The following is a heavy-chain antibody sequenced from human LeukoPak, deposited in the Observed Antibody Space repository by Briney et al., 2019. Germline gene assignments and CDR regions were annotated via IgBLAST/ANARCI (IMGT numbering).Heavy chain of an antibody. Sequence: GGSLRLSCAVSGFTVSSNHMGWVRQAPGKGLEWVSVFYSGGDTHYADSVKGRFTISRDNSKNTLYLQMNSLRAEDTAVYYCARVGLEPHYFDYWGQGTLVTVSS. J-gene: IGHJ4*02. V-gene: IGHV3-53*01. CDR2: FYSGGDT. CDR1: GFTVSSNH. CDR3: ARVGLEPHYFDY.